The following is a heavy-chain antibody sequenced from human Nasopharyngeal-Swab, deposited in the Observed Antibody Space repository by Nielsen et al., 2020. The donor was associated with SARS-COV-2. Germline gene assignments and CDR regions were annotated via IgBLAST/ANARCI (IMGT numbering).Heavy chain of an antibody. V-gene: IGHV4-39*01. CDR2: VYYTGST. J-gene: IGHJ6*03. Sequence: PGKGLQWIGSVYYTGSTYYNPSLKSRVTISVDTSQNQFSLKLRSATAADTAVYYRARSPHYYYYMDVWGTGTTVTVSS. CDR3: ARSPHYYYYMDV.